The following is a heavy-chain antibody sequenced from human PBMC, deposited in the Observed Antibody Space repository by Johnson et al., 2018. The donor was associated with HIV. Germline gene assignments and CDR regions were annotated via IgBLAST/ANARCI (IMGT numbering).Heavy chain of an antibody. J-gene: IGHJ3*01. CDR3: AKDLFTEREDDVFDV. D-gene: IGHD1-26*01. CDR1: GFTFSSYA. CDR2: IRYDGSNK. Sequence: QVQLVESGGGVVQPGRSLRLSCAASGFTFSSYAMHWVRQAPGKGLEWVAFIRYDGSNKYYADSVQGRFTISRDNSKNTLYLQMNSLRAEDTAVYYFAKDLFTEREDDVFDVWGQGTMVTVSS. V-gene: IGHV3-30*02.